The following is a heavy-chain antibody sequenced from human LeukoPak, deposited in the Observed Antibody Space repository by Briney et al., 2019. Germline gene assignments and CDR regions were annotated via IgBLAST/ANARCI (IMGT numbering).Heavy chain of an antibody. J-gene: IGHJ4*02. CDR3: ARLGYGDSADY. V-gene: IGHV1-69*01. D-gene: IGHD4-17*01. CDR2: IIPIFGKA. CDR1: GRTFSSYA. Sequence: GASVKVSCKASGRTFSSYAISWVRQAPGQGLEWMGGIIPIFGKANYAQKFQGSVTLTADESTSTAYMELSSLRSEGKAVYYWARLGYGDSADYWGEGTQVTVS.